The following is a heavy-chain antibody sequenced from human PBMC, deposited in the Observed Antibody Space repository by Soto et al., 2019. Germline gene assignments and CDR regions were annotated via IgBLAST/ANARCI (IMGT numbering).Heavy chain of an antibody. J-gene: IGHJ4*02. CDR2: FDPEDGET. CDR3: ARGSNWGDY. V-gene: IGHV1-24*01. Sequence: ASVKVSCKVSGYTLTELSMHWVRQAPGKGLEWMGGFDPEDGETIYAQKFQGRVTMTRNTSISTAYMELSSLRSEDTAVYYCARGSNWGDYWGQGTLVTVSS. D-gene: IGHD7-27*01. CDR1: GYTLTELS.